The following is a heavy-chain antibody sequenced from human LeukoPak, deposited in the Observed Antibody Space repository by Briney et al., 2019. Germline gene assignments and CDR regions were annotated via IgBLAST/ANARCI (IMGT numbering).Heavy chain of an antibody. D-gene: IGHD3-10*01. CDR1: GYTFTSYG. CDR3: ARVRFGELLDPTPYGMDV. CDR2: ISAYNGNT. V-gene: IGHV1-18*01. Sequence: ASVKVSCKASGYTFTSYGISWVRQAPGQGLEWMGWISAYNGNTNYAQKLQGRVTMTTDTSTSKAYMELRSLRSDDTAVYYCARVRFGELLDPTPYGMDVWGQGTTVTVSS. J-gene: IGHJ6*02.